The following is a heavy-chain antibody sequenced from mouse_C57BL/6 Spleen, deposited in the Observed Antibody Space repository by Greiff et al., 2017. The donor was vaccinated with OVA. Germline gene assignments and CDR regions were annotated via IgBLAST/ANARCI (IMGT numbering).Heavy chain of an antibody. D-gene: IGHD1-1*01. Sequence: QVQLQQPGAELVKPGASVKLSCKASGYTFTSYWMHWVKQRPGQGLEWIGMIHPNSGSTNYNEKFKSKATLTVDKSSSTAYMQLSSLTSEDSAVYYGARSITTVVATNFDVWGTGTTVTVSS. V-gene: IGHV1-64*01. CDR3: ARSITTVVATNFDV. CDR1: GYTFTSYW. CDR2: IHPNSGST. J-gene: IGHJ1*03.